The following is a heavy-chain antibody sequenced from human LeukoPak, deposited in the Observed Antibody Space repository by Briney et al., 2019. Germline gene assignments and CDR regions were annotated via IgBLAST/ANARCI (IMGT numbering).Heavy chain of an antibody. Sequence: PSETLSLTCSFNGASLSGYYWSWIRQTPGQGLESIGEINHSGSTKYNPSLKNRLTISIDTSKNHFSLNLTSVTAADTAVYFCARLGTAWYRDFDYWGQGTLVTVSS. V-gene: IGHV4-34*01. CDR1: GASLSGYY. CDR2: INHSGST. CDR3: ARLGTAWYRDFDY. J-gene: IGHJ4*02. D-gene: IGHD6-19*01.